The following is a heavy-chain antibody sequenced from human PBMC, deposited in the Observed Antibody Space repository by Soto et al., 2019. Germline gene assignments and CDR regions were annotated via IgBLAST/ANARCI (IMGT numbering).Heavy chain of an antibody. CDR2: ISYDGSNK. V-gene: IGHV3-30*18. CDR1: GFTFSSYG. D-gene: IGHD6-19*01. CDR3: VKDGSSGWPYYYGMDV. Sequence: QVQLVESGGGVVQPGRSLRLSCAASGFTFSSYGMHWVRQAPGKGLEWVAVISYDGSNKYYADSLTGRFTVSSDNSKNTLYLQMSSLRAEDTAVYYCVKDGSSGWPYYYGMDVLGQGTTVTVAS. J-gene: IGHJ6*02.